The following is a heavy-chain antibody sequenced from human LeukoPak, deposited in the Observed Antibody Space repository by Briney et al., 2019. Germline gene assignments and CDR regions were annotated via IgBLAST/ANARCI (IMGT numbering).Heavy chain of an antibody. CDR2: IYYSGST. D-gene: IGHD2-2*02. CDR1: GGSISSSNYY. Sequence: SETLSLTCSVSGGSISSSNYYWGWIRQPPGKGLEWIGIIYYSGSTSYNPSLKSRVTISIDTSKNQFSLKLSSVTAADTAVYYCARITRGYCSSTSCYTDWFDPWGQGTLVTVSS. CDR3: ARITRGYCSSTSCYTDWFDP. J-gene: IGHJ5*02. V-gene: IGHV4-39*01.